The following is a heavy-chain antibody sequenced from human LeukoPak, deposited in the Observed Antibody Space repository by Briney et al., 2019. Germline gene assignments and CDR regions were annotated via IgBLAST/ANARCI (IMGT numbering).Heavy chain of an antibody. CDR3: ARGDIVVVPGSFDY. J-gene: IGHJ4*02. Sequence: ASVKVSCKASGYTFTSYGISWVRQAPGQGLEWMGWISAYNGNTNYAQKLQGRVTMTTDTSTSTAYMELRSLRSEDTAVYYCARGDIVVVPGSFDYWGQGTLVTVSS. CDR1: GYTFTSYG. D-gene: IGHD2-2*01. CDR2: ISAYNGNT. V-gene: IGHV1-18*01.